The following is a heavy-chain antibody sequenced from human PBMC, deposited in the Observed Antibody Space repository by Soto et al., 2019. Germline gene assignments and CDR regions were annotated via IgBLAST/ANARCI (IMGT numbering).Heavy chain of an antibody. CDR3: AKGPPLLMIYPVLDS. J-gene: IGHJ4*02. CDR1: EFTFSKHG. CDR2: MSYDVSNE. Sequence: VGSLRLSCAASEFTFSKHGMHWVRQAPGKGLEWVAVMSYDVSNEYYADSVKGRFTISRDNSKNTLYLQMNSLRPEDTAVYFCAKGPPLLMIYPVLDSWGQGTLVTVSS. V-gene: IGHV3-30*18. D-gene: IGHD2-8*01.